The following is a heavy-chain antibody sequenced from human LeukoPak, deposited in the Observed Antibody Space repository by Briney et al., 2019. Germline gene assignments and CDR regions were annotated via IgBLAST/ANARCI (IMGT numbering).Heavy chain of an antibody. J-gene: IGHJ6*02. CDR3: ARLPYYYGSGSYYNPKNYYYYGMDV. CDR2: IYYSGST. V-gene: IGHV4-59*08. Sequence: SETLTLTCTVSSGSISSYYWSWIRQPPGKGLEWIGYIYYSGSTNHNPSLKSRVTISVDTSKNQFSLKLSSVTGADTAVYYCARLPYYYGSGSYYNPKNYYYYGMDVWGQGTTVTVSS. D-gene: IGHD3-10*01. CDR1: SGSISSYY.